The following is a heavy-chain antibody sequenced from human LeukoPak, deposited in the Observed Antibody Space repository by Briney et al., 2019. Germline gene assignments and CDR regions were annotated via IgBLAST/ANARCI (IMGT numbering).Heavy chain of an antibody. CDR1: GYTFTGYY. J-gene: IGHJ4*02. D-gene: IGHD2-8*01. Sequence: ASVKVSCKASGYTFTGYYIHWVRQAPGQGLEWIGWINPNSGGTNYAQKFQGRVTMTKDTSISTAYMELRRLRSDDTAVYYCASINCNNGVCYNFDYWGQGTLVTVSS. V-gene: IGHV1-2*02. CDR2: INPNSGGT. CDR3: ASINCNNGVCYNFDY.